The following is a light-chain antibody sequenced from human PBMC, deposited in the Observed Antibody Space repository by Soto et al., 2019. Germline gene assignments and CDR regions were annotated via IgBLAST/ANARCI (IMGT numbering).Light chain of an antibody. CDR1: SSDVGRYNY. CDR3: SSFTSSSTFV. Sequence: QSALAQPASVSGSRGQSITISCTGTSSDVGRYNYVSWFQQHPGKVPKLIIYDVSNWPSGVSDRFSGSKSGNTASLTISGLHPEDEADYYCSSFTSSSTFVFGTRTKLTVL. V-gene: IGLV2-14*03. J-gene: IGLJ1*01. CDR2: DVS.